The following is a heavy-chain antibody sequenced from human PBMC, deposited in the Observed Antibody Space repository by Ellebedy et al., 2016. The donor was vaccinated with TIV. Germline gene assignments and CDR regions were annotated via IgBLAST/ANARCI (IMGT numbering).Heavy chain of an antibody. CDR2: ISSSSSTI. CDR3: ARVRKGRLQGSFDY. CDR1: GFTFSSYS. D-gene: IGHD2-15*01. Sequence: GGSLRLSCAASGFTFSSYSMNWVRQAPGKGLEWVSYISSSSSTIYYADSVKGRFTISRDNAKNSLYLQMNSLRDEDTAVYYCARVRKGRLQGSFDYWGQGTLVTVSS. J-gene: IGHJ4*02. V-gene: IGHV3-48*02.